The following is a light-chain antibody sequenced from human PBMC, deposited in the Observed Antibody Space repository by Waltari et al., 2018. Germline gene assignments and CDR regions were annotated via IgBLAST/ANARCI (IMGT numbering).Light chain of an antibody. V-gene: IGKV1-8*01. CDR2: AAS. Sequence: ASRITQSPSSRSASTGDRVTITCRASQGISSYLAWYQQKPGKAPKLLIYAASTLQSGVPSRFSGSGSGTDFTLTISCLQSENFATYSCQHYYSYPRTFGQGTKVEIK. CDR1: QGISSY. CDR3: QHYYSYPRT. J-gene: IGKJ1*01.